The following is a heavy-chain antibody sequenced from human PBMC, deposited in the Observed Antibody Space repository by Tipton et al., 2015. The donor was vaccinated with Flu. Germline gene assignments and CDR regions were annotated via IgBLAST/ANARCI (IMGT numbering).Heavy chain of an antibody. D-gene: IGHD3-10*01. CDR2: IYYSGSA. J-gene: IGHJ1*01. CDR3: TRDPLFNPFMVRGIMVAS. Sequence: TLSLTCTVSGGSIRSNSHYWGWIRQPPGKGLEWIGSIYYSGSAYYNPSLKSRVTMSIDTSKNQFSLQVTSVTAADTAAYYCTRDPLFNPFMVRGIMVASWSHGTVGAVSS. CDR1: GGSIRSNSHY. V-gene: IGHV4-39*07.